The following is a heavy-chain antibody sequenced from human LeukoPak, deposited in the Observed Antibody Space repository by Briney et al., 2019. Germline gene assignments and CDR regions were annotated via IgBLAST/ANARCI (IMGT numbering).Heavy chain of an antibody. Sequence: GGSLRLSCAASGFTFSSYGMHWVRQAPGKGLEWVAVISYDGSNKYYADSVKGRFTISRDNSKNTLYLQMNSLRAGDTAVYYCAKDLGLLFDYWGQGTLVTVSS. D-gene: IGHD5-18*01. J-gene: IGHJ4*02. CDR1: GFTFSSYG. CDR3: AKDLGLLFDY. CDR2: ISYDGSNK. V-gene: IGHV3-30*18.